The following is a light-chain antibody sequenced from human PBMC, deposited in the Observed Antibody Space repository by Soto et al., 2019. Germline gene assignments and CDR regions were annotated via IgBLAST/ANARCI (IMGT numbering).Light chain of an antibody. CDR3: QQYDSYPFT. Sequence: DIQMTQSPSTLSASEGDRVTITCRASQSINNWLAWYQQKPGKAPKLLISKASNLKSGVPSRFSGTGSGTEFNLTISSLQPDDFASYYCQQYDSYPFTFGGGTNVEI. V-gene: IGKV1-5*03. CDR2: KAS. J-gene: IGKJ4*01. CDR1: QSINNW.